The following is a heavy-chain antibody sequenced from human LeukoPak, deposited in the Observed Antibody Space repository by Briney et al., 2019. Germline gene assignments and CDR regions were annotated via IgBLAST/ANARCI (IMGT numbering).Heavy chain of an antibody. V-gene: IGHV7-4-1*02. Sequence: ASVKVSCKASGYAFTTYCINWVRQAPGQGLEWMGWIDTNTGNPTYAQGFTGRFVFSLDTSVSTAYLQISSLKAEDTAVYYCARERGLMWIQLWYPKDYGMDVWGQGTTVTVSS. J-gene: IGHJ6*02. CDR1: GYAFTTYC. D-gene: IGHD5-18*01. CDR2: IDTNTGNP. CDR3: ARERGLMWIQLWYPKDYGMDV.